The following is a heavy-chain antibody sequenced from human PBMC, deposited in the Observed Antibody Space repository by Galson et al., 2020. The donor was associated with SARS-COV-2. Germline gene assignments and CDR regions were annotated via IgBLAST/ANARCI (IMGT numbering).Heavy chain of an antibody. CDR1: GGTFSSYA. CDR3: ARGGAAEYYYYGMDV. V-gene: IGHV1-69*10. D-gene: IGHD1-26*01. J-gene: IGHJ6*02. CDR2: IIPILGIA. Sequence: SVKVSCKASGGTFSSYAISWVRQAPGQGLEWMGGIIPILGIANYAQKFQGRVTITADKSTSTAYMELSSLRSEDTAVYYCARGGAAEYYYYGMDVWGQGTTVTVSS.